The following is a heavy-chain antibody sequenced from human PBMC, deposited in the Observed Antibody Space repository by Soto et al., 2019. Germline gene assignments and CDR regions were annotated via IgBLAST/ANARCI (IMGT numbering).Heavy chain of an antibody. V-gene: IGHV1-69*08. CDR2: IIPILGIA. Sequence: QVQLVQSGAEVKKPGSSVKVSCKASGGTFSSYTISWVRQAPGQGLEWMGRIIPILGIANYAQKFQGRVTITADKSTSTAYMELSSLRSEDTAVYYCARDARDVWGRYRPFDYWGQGTLVTVSS. CDR3: ARDARDVWGRYRPFDY. J-gene: IGHJ4*02. CDR1: GGTFSSYT. D-gene: IGHD3-16*02.